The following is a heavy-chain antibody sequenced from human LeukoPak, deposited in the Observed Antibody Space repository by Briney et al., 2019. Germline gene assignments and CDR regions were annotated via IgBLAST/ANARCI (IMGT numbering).Heavy chain of an antibody. D-gene: IGHD5-12*01. CDR1: GYSLSDLS. CDR2: FNPEHTET. J-gene: IGHJ5*02. V-gene: IGHV1-24*01. CDR3: AQQKAGYSGSPSSFDP. Sequence: ASVKVSCKVSGYSLSDLSLQWVRQAPGQGLEWMGGFNPEHTETIYSQKFQGRVTLTEDTSTDTAYMELSSLRSEDTAMYFCAQQKAGYSGSPSSFDPWGQGTLVTVSS.